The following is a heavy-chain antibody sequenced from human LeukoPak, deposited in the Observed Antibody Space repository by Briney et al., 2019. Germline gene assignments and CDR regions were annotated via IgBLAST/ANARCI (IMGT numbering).Heavy chain of an antibody. CDR1: GGTFSSYA. CDR3: AYQPHYYDSSGYYYKADYYFDY. Sequence: ASVKVSCKASGGTFSSYAISWVRQAPGQGLEWMGGIIPILGIANYAQKFQGRVTITADKSTSTAYMELSSLRSEDTAVYYCAYQPHYYDSSGYYYKADYYFDYWGQGTLVTVSS. J-gene: IGHJ4*02. V-gene: IGHV1-69*10. D-gene: IGHD3-22*01. CDR2: IIPILGIA.